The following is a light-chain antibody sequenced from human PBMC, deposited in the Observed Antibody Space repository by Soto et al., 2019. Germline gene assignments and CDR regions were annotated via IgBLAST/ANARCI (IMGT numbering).Light chain of an antibody. Sequence: ELMMTQSPGTLSVSPGERATLPCRASQSVRNNLAWYQKKPGQAPRLLIFDASTRASGIPARFSGSGSGTECTLTISSLQSEDFAFYYCQQYYYWPPAFGGGTKVEVK. V-gene: IGKV3-15*01. CDR1: QSVRNN. CDR2: DAS. J-gene: IGKJ4*01. CDR3: QQYYYWPPA.